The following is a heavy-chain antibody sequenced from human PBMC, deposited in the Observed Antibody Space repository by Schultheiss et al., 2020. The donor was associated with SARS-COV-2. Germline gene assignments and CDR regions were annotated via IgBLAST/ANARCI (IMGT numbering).Heavy chain of an antibody. J-gene: IGHJ5*02. CDR1: GGSISSGGYS. V-gene: IGHV4-30-2*01. Sequence: SETLSLTCAVSGGSISSGGYSWSWIRQPPGKGLEWIGYIYHSGSTYYNPSLKSRVTISVDRSKNQFSLKLSSVTAADTAVYYCARHHDIAAAGTSMAWFDPWGQGTLVTVSS. CDR2: IYHSGST. D-gene: IGHD6-13*01. CDR3: ARHHDIAAAGTSMAWFDP.